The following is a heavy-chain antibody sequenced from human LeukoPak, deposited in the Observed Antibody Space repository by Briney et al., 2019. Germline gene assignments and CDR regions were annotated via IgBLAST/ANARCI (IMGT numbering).Heavy chain of an antibody. CDR1: GGSISSSSYY. D-gene: IGHD6-13*01. J-gene: IGHJ3*02. V-gene: IGHV4-61*01. CDR3: AKYGYTPVAFDI. CDR2: IYYSGST. Sequence: PSETLSLTCTVSGGSISSSSYYWSWIRQPPGKGLEWIGYIYYSGSTNYNPSLKSRVTISVDTSKNQFSLKLSSVTAADTAVYYCAKYGYTPVAFDIWGQGTVVTVSS.